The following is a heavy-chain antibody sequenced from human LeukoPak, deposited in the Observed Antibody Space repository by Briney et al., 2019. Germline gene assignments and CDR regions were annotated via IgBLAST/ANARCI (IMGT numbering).Heavy chain of an antibody. CDR2: IKQDGSEK. Sequence: GGSLRISCAASGFTSSNYWMSWVRQAPGKGLEWVANIKQDGSEKYYVDSVKGRFTISRNNAKNSLYLQMNSLRAEDTAVYYCARDRGSSGWYEFDYWGQGTLVTVSS. CDR3: ARDRGSSGWYEFDY. V-gene: IGHV3-7*01. J-gene: IGHJ4*02. D-gene: IGHD6-19*01. CDR1: GFTSSNYW.